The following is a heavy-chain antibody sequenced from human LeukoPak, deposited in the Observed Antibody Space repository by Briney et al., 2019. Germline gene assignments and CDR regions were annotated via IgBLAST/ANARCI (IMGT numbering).Heavy chain of an antibody. V-gene: IGHV4-59*08. J-gene: IGHJ3*02. CDR2: IYYSGST. CDR1: GGSISSYY. CDR3: ARLPLYDSSGYYYRGAFDI. D-gene: IGHD3-22*01. Sequence: SGTLSLTCTVSGGSISSYYWSWIRQPPGKGLAWIGYIYYSGSTNYNPSLKSRATISVDTSKNQFSLKLSSVTAADTAVYYCARLPLYDSSGYYYRGAFDIWGQGTMVTVSS.